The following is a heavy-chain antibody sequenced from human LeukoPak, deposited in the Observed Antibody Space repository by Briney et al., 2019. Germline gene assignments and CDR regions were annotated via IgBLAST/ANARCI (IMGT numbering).Heavy chain of an antibody. Sequence: GGSLRLSCAASGFTFNNYGMHWVRQAPGKGLEWVSSISSSSSYIYYADSVKGRFTISRDNAKNSLYLQMNSLRAEDTAVYYCARGQTYYYDSSGLGFDYWGQGTLVTVSS. J-gene: IGHJ4*02. CDR1: GFTFNNYG. V-gene: IGHV3-21*01. CDR3: ARGQTYYYDSSGLGFDY. D-gene: IGHD3-22*01. CDR2: ISSSSSYI.